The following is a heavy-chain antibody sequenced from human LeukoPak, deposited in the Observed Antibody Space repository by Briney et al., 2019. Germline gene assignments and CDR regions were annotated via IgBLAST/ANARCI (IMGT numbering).Heavy chain of an antibody. CDR3: ARIYSSSWYDAFDI. CDR2: MYAGGGT. V-gene: IGHV3-53*01. Sequence: PGGSLRLSCAASGFTFGNYWMNWARQAPGKGLEWVSVMYAGGGTKYADSVKGRFIISRDNSKNTLYLQMNSLRAEDTAVYYCARIYSSSWYDAFDIWGQGTMVTASS. J-gene: IGHJ3*02. CDR1: GFTFGNYW. D-gene: IGHD6-13*01.